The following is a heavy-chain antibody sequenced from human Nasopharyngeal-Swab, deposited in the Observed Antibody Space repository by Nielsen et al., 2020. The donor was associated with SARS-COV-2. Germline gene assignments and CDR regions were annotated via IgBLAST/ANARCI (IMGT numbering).Heavy chain of an antibody. Sequence: GESLKISCAASGFTFSSYSMNWVRQAPGKWLEWVSSISSSSSYIYYADSVKGRFTISRVNAKNSLYLQMNSLRAEDTAVYYCASSPAAAGTVYYYYGMDVWGQGTTVTVSS. CDR3: ASSPAAAGTVYYYYGMDV. J-gene: IGHJ6*02. CDR2: ISSSSSYI. V-gene: IGHV3-21*01. CDR1: GFTFSSYS. D-gene: IGHD6-13*01.